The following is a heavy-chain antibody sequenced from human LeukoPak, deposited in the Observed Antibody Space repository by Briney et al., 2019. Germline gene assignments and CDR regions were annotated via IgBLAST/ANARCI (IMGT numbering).Heavy chain of an antibody. V-gene: IGHV3-23*01. CDR1: GFTLSSYA. CDR2: ISGSADNT. CDR3: AKQGFGC. Sequence: SGGSLRLSCTASGFTLSSYAMNWVRQAPGEGLEWVSTISGSADNTNYAEAVKGRFTISRDNSKNTMYLQMNSLRAEDTAVYYCAKQGFGCWGQGTLVTVSS. J-gene: IGHJ4*02.